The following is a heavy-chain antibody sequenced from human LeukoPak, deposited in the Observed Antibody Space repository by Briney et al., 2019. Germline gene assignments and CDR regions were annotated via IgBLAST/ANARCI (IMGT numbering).Heavy chain of an antibody. CDR1: GGSVSSGSYY. V-gene: IGHV4-61*01. CDR3: ARHSGDY. CDR2: IYYSGST. J-gene: IGHJ4*02. Sequence: SETLSLTCSVSGGSVSSGSYYWSWIRQPPGKGLEWIGYIYYSGSTYYNPSLKSRVTISVDTSKNQFSLKLTSVTAAETAVYYCARHSGDYWGQGTLVTVSS.